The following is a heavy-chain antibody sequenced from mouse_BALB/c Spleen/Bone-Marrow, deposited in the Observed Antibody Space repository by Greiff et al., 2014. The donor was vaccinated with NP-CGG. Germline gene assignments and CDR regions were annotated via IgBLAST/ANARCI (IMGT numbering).Heavy chain of an antibody. D-gene: IGHD4-1*01. CDR2: IYPGDGDT. V-gene: IGHV1-80*01. Sequence: VQVVESGAELVRPGSSVKISCKASGHAFSSYWMNWVKQRPGQGLEWIGQIYPGDGDTNYNGNFKDKATLTTDKSSTTAYMQLSSLTSEDSAVYFCARGGRLTGYYFDYWGQGTTLTVSS. J-gene: IGHJ2*01. CDR1: GHAFSSYW. CDR3: ARGGRLTGYYFDY.